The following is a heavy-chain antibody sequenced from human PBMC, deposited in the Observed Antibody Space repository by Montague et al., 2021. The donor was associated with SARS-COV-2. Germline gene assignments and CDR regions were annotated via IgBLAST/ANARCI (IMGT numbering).Heavy chain of an antibody. Sequence: SDTLSLTCSVSGSSVRSYYWSWIRQPPGKGLEWIGYIYDSGSTNXNPSLKSRVTISVDTSKNQFSLKLSSVTAADTAVYYCARENTVTTFGGPYYIDSWGQGTLVTVSA. V-gene: IGHV4-59*02. J-gene: IGHJ4*02. CDR2: IYDSGST. D-gene: IGHD4-17*01. CDR3: ARENTVTTFGGPYYIDS. CDR1: GSSVRSYY.